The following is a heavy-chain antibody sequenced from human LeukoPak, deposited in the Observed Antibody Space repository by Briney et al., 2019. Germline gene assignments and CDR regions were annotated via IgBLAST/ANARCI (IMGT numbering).Heavy chain of an antibody. D-gene: IGHD3-10*01. Sequence: GGSLRLSCAASGFTFSSHGMNWVRQAPGKGLEWVSGITGSGGNTYYADSVKGRFTISRDNSKSTLYIQMNSLRAEDTAVYYCARAKPKNMVRGLIMRRESRYYFDYWGQGTLVTVSS. CDR3: ARAKPKNMVRGLIMRRESRYYFDY. CDR1: GFTFSSHG. V-gene: IGHV3-23*01. CDR2: ITGSGGNT. J-gene: IGHJ4*02.